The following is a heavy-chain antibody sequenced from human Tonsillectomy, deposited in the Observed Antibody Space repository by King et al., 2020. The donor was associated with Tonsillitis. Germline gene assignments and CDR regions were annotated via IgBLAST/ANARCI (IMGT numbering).Heavy chain of an antibody. CDR1: GYTFNNYG. J-gene: IGHJ2*01. V-gene: IGHV1-18*01. Sequence: VQLVQSGAEVKKPGASVKVSCKASGYTFNNYGINWVRQAPGQGLEWMGWISTDIGNTNYAQKVQGRITLTTDTSTSTAYMELRSLRSDDTAVYYCTRGSKIQPCYLDLWGRGTLVTVSS. CDR3: TRGSKIQPCYLDL. D-gene: IGHD2-2*01. CDR2: ISTDIGNT.